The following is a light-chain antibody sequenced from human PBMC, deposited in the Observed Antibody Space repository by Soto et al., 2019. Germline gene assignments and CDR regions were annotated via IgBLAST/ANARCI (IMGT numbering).Light chain of an antibody. V-gene: IGKV3-15*01. J-gene: IGKJ2*01. CDR2: GAS. CDR1: QSVSSN. CDR3: QQYNNWPRT. Sequence: EIVMTQSPATLSVSPGERATVSCRASQSVSSNLAWYQQKPGQAPRLLIYGASTRATGIPARFSGSGSGTEFTLTIGSLQSEDFAVYCCQQYNNWPRTFGQGTKREIK.